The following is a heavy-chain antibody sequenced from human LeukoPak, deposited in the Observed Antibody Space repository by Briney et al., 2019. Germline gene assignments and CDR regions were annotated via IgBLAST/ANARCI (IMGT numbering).Heavy chain of an antibody. CDR1: GFSFSSNA. CDR3: ARRSLPSYSSGWYKWFDP. V-gene: IGHV3-30*04. J-gene: IGHJ5*02. Sequence: GGSLRLSCAASGFSFSSNAMHWVRQAPGKGLEWVAVISYDGSNKYYADSVKGRFTISRDNSKNTLYLQMNSLRAEDTAVYYCARRSLPSYSSGWYKWFDPWGQGTLVTVSS. D-gene: IGHD6-19*01. CDR2: ISYDGSNK.